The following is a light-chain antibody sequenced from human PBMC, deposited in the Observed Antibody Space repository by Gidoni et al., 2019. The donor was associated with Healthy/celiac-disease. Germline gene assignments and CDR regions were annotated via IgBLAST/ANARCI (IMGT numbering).Light chain of an antibody. V-gene: IGLV1-44*01. CDR3: AAWDDSLNGPV. Sequence: QSVLTPPPSASGTPGQRVTISCSGSSSNIGSNTVHWYQQLPGTAPKLLIYSNNQRPSGVPDRCSGSKSGTSASLAISGLQSEDEADYYCAAWDDSLNGPVFGGGTKLTVL. CDR1: SSNIGSNT. J-gene: IGLJ2*01. CDR2: SNN.